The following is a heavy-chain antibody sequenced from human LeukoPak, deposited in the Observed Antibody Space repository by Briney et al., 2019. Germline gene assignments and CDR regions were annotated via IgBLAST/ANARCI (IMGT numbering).Heavy chain of an antibody. J-gene: IGHJ6*03. CDR3: ARLVVRIYYMDV. D-gene: IGHD2-2*01. Sequence: SETLSLTCTVSGGSISNSSYYWVWIRQPPGKGLEWIGSIYYSGGTYYNPSLKSRVTISVDTSENQFSLKLSSVTAAVTAVYYCARLVVRIYYMDVWGKGTTVTVSS. CDR1: GGSISNSSYY. V-gene: IGHV4-39*01. CDR2: IYYSGGT.